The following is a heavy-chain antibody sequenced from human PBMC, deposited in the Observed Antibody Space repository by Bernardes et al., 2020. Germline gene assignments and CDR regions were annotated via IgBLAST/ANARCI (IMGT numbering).Heavy chain of an antibody. CDR3: ARGPFFWSGYSDAFDI. V-gene: IGHV1-2*04. J-gene: IGHJ3*02. D-gene: IGHD3-3*01. CDR1: GYTFTGYY. CDR2: INPNSGGT. Sequence: ASVKVSCKASGYTFTGYYMHWVRQAPGQWLEWMGWINPNSGGTNYAQKFQGWVTMTRDTSISTAYMELSRLRSDDTAVYYCARGPFFWSGYSDAFDIWGQGTMVTVSS.